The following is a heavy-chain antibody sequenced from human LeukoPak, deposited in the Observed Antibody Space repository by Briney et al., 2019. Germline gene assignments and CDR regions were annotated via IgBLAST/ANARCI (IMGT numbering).Heavy chain of an antibody. D-gene: IGHD6-19*01. CDR3: ARGQGAVAGFYYYYGMDV. CDR2: INPNSGGT. V-gene: IGHV1-2*04. CDR1: GYTFTGYY. Sequence: GASVKVSCKASGYTFTGYYMHWVRQAPGQGLEWMGWINPNSGGTNYAQKFQGWVTMTRDTSISTAYMELSRLRSDDTAVYYCARGQGAVAGFYYYYGMDVWGQGTTVTVSS. J-gene: IGHJ6*02.